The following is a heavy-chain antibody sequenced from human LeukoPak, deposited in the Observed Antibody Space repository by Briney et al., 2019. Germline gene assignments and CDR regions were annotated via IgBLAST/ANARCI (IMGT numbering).Heavy chain of an antibody. Sequence: SVKVSCKASGYTFTSYDINWVRQAPGQGLEWMGSIIPIFGTTNYAQNFQGRVTITTDESTSTAYMELSSLRSEDTAVYYCAKDRSSSSPDVFDIWGQGTMVTVSS. CDR2: IIPIFGTT. CDR1: GYTFTSYD. V-gene: IGHV1-69*05. J-gene: IGHJ3*02. D-gene: IGHD6-6*01. CDR3: AKDRSSSSPDVFDI.